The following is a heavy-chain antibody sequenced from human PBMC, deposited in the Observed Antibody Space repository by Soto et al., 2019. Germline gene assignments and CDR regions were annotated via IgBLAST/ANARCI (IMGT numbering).Heavy chain of an antibody. CDR1: GYAFSHYG. CDR3: ARDLDGSGSYYTDF. J-gene: IGHJ4*02. D-gene: IGHD3-10*01. Sequence: ASVKVSCKASGYAFSHYGISWVRLAPEQGLEWMGWIGPYNGKTNYAQKLQGRVTMTTDTSTNTAYMELRSLRSDDTAVYYCARDLDGSGSYYTDFWGQGTLVTVSS. CDR2: IGPYNGKT. V-gene: IGHV1-18*01.